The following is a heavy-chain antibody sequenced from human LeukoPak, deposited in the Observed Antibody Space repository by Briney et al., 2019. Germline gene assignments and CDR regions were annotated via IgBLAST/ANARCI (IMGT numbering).Heavy chain of an antibody. CDR3: ARAHRQLERLGRYYFDY. CDR1: GYTFTSYY. D-gene: IGHD1-1*01. V-gene: IGHV1-46*01. CDR2: INPSTGST. Sequence: GASVKVSCKASGYTFTSYYMHWVRQAPGQGLEWMGVINPSTGSTIYAQNFQGRVTMTRDMSTSTVYMELSSLRSEDTAVYYCARAHRQLERLGRYYFDYWGQGTLVTVSS. J-gene: IGHJ4*02.